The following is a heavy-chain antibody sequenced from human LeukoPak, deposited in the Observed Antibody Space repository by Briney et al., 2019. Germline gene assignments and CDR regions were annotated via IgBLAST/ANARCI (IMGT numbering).Heavy chain of an antibody. V-gene: IGHV4-34*12. CDR2: IIHSGSS. CDR1: GGSFSDYY. J-gene: IGHJ5*01. CDR3: ARVREYCSSTSCYGNWFDS. Sequence: SETLSLTCAVYGGSFSDYYWSWIRQPPGTGLEWIGEIIHSGSSNYNPSLKSRVTISVDTSKKQFSLKLSSVTAADTAVYYCARVREYCSSTSCYGNWFDSWGQGTLVTVSS. D-gene: IGHD2-2*01.